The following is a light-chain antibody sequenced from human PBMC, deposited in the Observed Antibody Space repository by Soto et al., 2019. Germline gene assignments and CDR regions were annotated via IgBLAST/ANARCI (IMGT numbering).Light chain of an antibody. CDR3: QQYHVYPLT. J-gene: IGKJ4*01. CDR2: DAS. CDR1: HDIGNK. V-gene: IGKV1-16*02. Sequence: DIQMTQSPSSLSASVGDRVIITCRASHDIGNKIAWFQQKPGKGPKSLIYDASILQSGVPSKFSGGRSATDFTLTISILRPEDFATYYCQQYHVYPLTFGGGTKLEIK.